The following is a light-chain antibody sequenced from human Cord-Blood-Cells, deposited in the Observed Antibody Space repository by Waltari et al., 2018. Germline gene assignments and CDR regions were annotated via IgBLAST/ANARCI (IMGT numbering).Light chain of an antibody. CDR3: QQYNSYST. CDR2: KAS. J-gene: IGKJ2*01. CDR1: QSISSW. V-gene: IGKV1-5*03. Sequence: DIQMTQSPSTLSASVGDRGTITCRASQSISSWLAWYQQKPGKAPKLLIYKASSLKSGVPSRFSGSGSGTEFTLTISSLQPDDFATYYCQQYNSYSTFGQGTKLEIK.